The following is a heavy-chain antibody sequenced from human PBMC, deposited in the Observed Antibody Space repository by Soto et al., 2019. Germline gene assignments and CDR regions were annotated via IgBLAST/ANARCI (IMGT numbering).Heavy chain of an antibody. CDR3: ARHKDSSSWYGVLRGYCYYGMDV. CDR2: IYYSGST. D-gene: IGHD6-13*01. CDR1: GGSISSSSCY. Sequence: PLEILSLTCTVSGGSISSSSCYWGWIRQPPGKGLEWIGSIYYSGSTYYNPSLKSRVTISVDTSKNQFSLKLSSVTAADTAVYYCARHKDSSSWYGVLRGYCYYGMDVWGQGTTVTVSS. V-gene: IGHV4-39*01. J-gene: IGHJ6*02.